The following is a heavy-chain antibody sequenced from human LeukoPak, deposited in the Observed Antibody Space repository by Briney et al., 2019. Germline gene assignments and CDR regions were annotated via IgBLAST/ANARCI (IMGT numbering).Heavy chain of an antibody. D-gene: IGHD1-26*01. CDR1: GFTFSTYA. Sequence: GGSLRLSCAASGFTFSTYAMNWVRQAPGKGLEYVSSISRDGGSTYYGNSVKGRFTISRDNSKNTLYLQMGSLRAEDMAVYYCVRLGSGSYSDYWGQGILATVSS. J-gene: IGHJ4*02. V-gene: IGHV3-64*01. CDR3: VRLGSGSYSDY. CDR2: ISRDGGST.